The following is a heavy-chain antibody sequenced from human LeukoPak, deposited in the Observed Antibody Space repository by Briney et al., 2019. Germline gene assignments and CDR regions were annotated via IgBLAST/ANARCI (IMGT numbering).Heavy chain of an antibody. J-gene: IGHJ4*02. D-gene: IGHD3-22*01. CDR1: GFTVSSNY. Sequence: PPGGSLRLSCAASGFTVSSNYMSWVRQAPGKGLEWVSVIYSGGSTYYADSVKGRFTISRDNSKNTLYLQMNSLRAEDTAVYYCAKDRYLRTFYYDSSGYHEFDYWGQGTLVTVSS. V-gene: IGHV3-53*01. CDR2: IYSGGST. CDR3: AKDRYLRTFYYDSSGYHEFDY.